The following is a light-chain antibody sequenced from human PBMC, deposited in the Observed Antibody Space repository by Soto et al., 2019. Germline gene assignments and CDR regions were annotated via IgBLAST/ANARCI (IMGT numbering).Light chain of an antibody. Sequence: DIQMTQSPSTLSASVGDRVTITCRASQNIDTWLAWYQQKPGKAPKLLIYKASNLESGVPSRFSGSGSGTEFTLHISSLQPDDFSTYYCQQYNDYSWTFGQGTKVDIK. CDR3: QQYNDYSWT. V-gene: IGKV1-5*03. CDR2: KAS. J-gene: IGKJ1*01. CDR1: QNIDTW.